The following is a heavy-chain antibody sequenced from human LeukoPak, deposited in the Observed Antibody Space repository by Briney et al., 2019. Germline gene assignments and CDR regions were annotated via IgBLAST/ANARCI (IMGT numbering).Heavy chain of an antibody. V-gene: IGHV1-18*01. CDR1: GGTFSSYA. CDR2: ISAYNGNT. Sequence: ASVEVSCKASGGTFSSYAISWVRQAPGQGLEWMGWISAYNGNTNYAQKLQGRVTMTTDTSTSTAYMELRSLRSDDTAVYYCARDLQYYDYVWGSYDAFDIWGQGTMVTVSS. CDR3: ARDLQYYDYVWGSYDAFDI. J-gene: IGHJ3*02. D-gene: IGHD3-16*01.